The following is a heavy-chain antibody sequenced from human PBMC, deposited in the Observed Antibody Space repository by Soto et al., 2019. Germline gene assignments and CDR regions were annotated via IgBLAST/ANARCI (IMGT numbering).Heavy chain of an antibody. J-gene: IGHJ6*02. CDR1: GGSFGGYY. D-gene: IGHD3-10*01. Sequence: SGTQSLTSTGYGGSFGGYYWSWLRPPPRKGLEWIGEINHSGSTNYNPSLKSRVTISVDTSKNQFSLKLSSVTAADTAVYYCASSAGHPGDFFYYYAADAWGQGTAVTL. CDR2: INHSGST. V-gene: IGHV4-34*01. CDR3: ASSAGHPGDFFYYYAADA.